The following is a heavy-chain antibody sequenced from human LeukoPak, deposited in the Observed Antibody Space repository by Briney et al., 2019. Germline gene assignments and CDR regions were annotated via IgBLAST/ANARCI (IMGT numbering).Heavy chain of an antibody. V-gene: IGHV4-34*01. J-gene: IGHJ3*02. D-gene: IGHD5-18*01. CDR1: GGSFSGYY. Sequence: PSETLSLTCAVYGGSFSGYYWSWIRQPPGKGLEWIGEINHSGSTNYNPSLKSRVTISVDTSKNQFSLKLSSVTAADTAVYYCARESGGYSYGRDAFDIWGQGTMVTVSS. CDR2: INHSGST. CDR3: ARESGGYSYGRDAFDI.